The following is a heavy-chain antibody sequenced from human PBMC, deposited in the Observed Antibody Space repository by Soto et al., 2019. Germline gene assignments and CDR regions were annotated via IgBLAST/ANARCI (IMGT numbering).Heavy chain of an antibody. CDR1: GGSISSYY. Sequence: SETLSLTCTVSGGSISSYYWSWIRQPPGKGLEWIGYFYNSGSNNYNPSLKNRVAISGDTSKNQFSLKVTSVTAADTAVYFCARESVTMVRGIINQYYYYMDVWGKGTTVTVSS. V-gene: IGHV4-59*01. D-gene: IGHD3-10*01. CDR2: FYNSGSN. CDR3: ARESVTMVRGIINQYYYYMDV. J-gene: IGHJ6*03.